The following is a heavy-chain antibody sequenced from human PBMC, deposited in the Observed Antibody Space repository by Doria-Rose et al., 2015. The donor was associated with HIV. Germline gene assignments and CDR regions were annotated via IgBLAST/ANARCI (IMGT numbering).Heavy chain of an antibody. CDR2: IVYTGST. CDR1: GGSISHYY. J-gene: IGHJ4*02. Sequence: QVQLQESGPGLVKPSETLSLTCSVSGGSISHYYWSWIRQPPGKGLESIGDIVYTGSTNYSPSLKSRVSISIDTSKNKFSLRLSSVTAADTAVYYCARVLSGTYDYWGQGTLVTVSS. V-gene: IGHV4-59*01. CDR3: ARVLSGTYDY. D-gene: IGHD1-26*01.